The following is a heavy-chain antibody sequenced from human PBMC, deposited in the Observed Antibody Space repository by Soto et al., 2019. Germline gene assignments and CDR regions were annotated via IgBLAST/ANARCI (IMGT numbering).Heavy chain of an antibody. Sequence: GGSLRLSCSASGFIFSSYTMGWVRLTPGKGLEWVSSISVSGATHYADSVKGRFTISRDNSKNSLYLQMNSLRAEDTALYYCAKNYFFDSWAQGTLVTVSS. V-gene: IGHV3-23*01. CDR2: ISVSGAT. J-gene: IGHJ4*02. CDR1: GFIFSSYT. CDR3: AKNYFFDS.